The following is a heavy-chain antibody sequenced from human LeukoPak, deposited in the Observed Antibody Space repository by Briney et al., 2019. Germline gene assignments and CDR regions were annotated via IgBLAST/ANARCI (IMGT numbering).Heavy chain of an antibody. J-gene: IGHJ4*02. V-gene: IGHV1-69*06. CDR3: AFTTTVTYWASDY. D-gene: IGHD4-17*01. CDR2: IIPIFGTA. CDR1: GYSFTSNV. Sequence: SVKVSCKASGYSFTSNVISWVRQAPGQGLEWMGGIIPIFGTANYAQKFQGRVTITADKSTSTAYMELSSLRSEDTAVYYCAFTTTVTYWASDYWGQGTLVTVSS.